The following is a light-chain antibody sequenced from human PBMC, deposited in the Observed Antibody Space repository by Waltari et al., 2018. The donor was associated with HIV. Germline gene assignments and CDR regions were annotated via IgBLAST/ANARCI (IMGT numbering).Light chain of an antibody. V-gene: IGLV3-1*01. CDR1: SLGTQY. CDR2: QDT. J-gene: IGLJ1*01. Sequence: SHELTQSPSLSVSPGQTASVTCSGDSLGTQYVYWYQHKPGQSPVLVISQDTKRPSGIPERFSGSNSGNTATLTISGTQVMDEADYYCQAWDSNTAVFGSGTKVTV. CDR3: QAWDSNTAV.